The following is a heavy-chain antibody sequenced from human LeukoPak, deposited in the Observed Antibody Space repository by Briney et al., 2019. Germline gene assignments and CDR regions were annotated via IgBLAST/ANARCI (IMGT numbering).Heavy chain of an antibody. CDR3: ARVRYSDSSVLTRKRSYYFDY. CDR1: GGSISSYY. Sequence: SDTLSLTCTVSGGSISSYYWSWIRQPAGKGLESIGHISTSGSTNYNPSLKSRVTMSVDTSKTQFSLKLSSVSAADTAVYYCARVRYSDSSVLTRKRSYYFDYWGQGTLVTVSS. CDR2: ISTSGST. J-gene: IGHJ4*02. V-gene: IGHV4-4*07. D-gene: IGHD3-22*01.